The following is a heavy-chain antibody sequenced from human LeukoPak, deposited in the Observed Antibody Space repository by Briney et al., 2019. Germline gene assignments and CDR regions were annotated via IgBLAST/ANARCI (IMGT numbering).Heavy chain of an antibody. CDR2: IYYSGST. Sequence: SETLSLTCTVSGGSISSHYWSWIRQPLGKGLEWIGYIYYSGSTNYNPSLKSRVTITVDTSKNQFSLKLSSVTAADTAVYYCARSGLPLDYWGQGTLVTVSS. D-gene: IGHD3-10*01. CDR1: GGSISSHY. CDR3: ARSGLPLDY. V-gene: IGHV4-59*11. J-gene: IGHJ4*02.